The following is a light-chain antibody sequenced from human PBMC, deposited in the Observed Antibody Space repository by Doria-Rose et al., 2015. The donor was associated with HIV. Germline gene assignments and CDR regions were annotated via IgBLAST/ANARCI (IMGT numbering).Light chain of an antibody. CDR3: HQYGTSWT. V-gene: IGKV3-20*01. CDR2: DGS. J-gene: IGKJ1*01. Sequence: TQSPGTLSLSPGERATLSCRASQSFSSTYLAWYQQKPGQAPSLLIYDGSTRATGIPDRFSASGSGTDFTHTINRLEPEDFALYYRHQYGTSWTFGQGTKVEI. CDR1: QSFSSTY.